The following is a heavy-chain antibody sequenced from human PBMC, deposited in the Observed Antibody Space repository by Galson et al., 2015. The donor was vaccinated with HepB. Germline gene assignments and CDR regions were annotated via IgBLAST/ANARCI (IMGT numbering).Heavy chain of an antibody. CDR2: IYTSGST. D-gene: IGHD2-21*01. CDR3: AREVIRPRGAFDI. J-gene: IGHJ3*02. V-gene: IGHV4-61*02. Sequence: TLSLTCTVSGGSITSGSYYWSWIRQPAGKGLEWIGRIYTSGSTNYNPSLKSRVTMSVDTSKNQFSLKLSSVTAADTAVYYCAREVIRPRGAFDIWGQGTMVTVSS. CDR1: GGSITSGSYY.